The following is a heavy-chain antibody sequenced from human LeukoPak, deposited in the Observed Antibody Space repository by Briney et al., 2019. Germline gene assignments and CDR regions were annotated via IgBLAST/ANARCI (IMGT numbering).Heavy chain of an antibody. CDR2: VSYSGST. D-gene: IGHD3-22*01. V-gene: IGHV4-59*01. CDR3: ASYTNSGYRFDY. Sequence: PSETLSLTCTVSGDSISNYYWSWIRQPPGKGLEWIGFVSYSGSTNYNPSLKSRVTISVDTSKNQFSLKLSSVTAADTAVYYCASYTNSGYRFDYWGQGTLVTVSS. CDR1: GDSISNYY. J-gene: IGHJ4*02.